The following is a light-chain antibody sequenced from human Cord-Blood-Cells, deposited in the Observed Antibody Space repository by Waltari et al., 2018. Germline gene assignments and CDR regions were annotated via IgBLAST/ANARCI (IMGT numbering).Light chain of an antibody. J-gene: IGKJ5*01. CDR2: AAS. CDR3: QQLNSYPLIT. Sequence: IQLTQSPSSLSASVGDSGTITCRASQGISSYLACYQQKPGKAPNLLIYAASTLQSGVPSRFSGSGSGTDFTLTISSLQPEDFATYYCQQLNSYPLITFGQGTRLEIK. CDR1: QGISSY. V-gene: IGKV1-9*01.